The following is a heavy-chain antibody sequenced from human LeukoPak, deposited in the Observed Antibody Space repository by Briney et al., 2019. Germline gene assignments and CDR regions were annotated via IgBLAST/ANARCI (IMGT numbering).Heavy chain of an antibody. CDR2: ISSNGGST. V-gene: IGHV3-64*04. J-gene: IGHJ5*02. CDR1: GFTFSSYA. Sequence: PGGSLRLSCSASGFTFSSYAMHWVRQAPGKGLEYVSAISSNGGSTYYADSVKGRLTISRDNSKNTVYLQMDSLRAEDTAVYYCANSRGHGSGNLWGQGTLVTVSS. CDR3: ANSRGHGSGNL. D-gene: IGHD3-10*01.